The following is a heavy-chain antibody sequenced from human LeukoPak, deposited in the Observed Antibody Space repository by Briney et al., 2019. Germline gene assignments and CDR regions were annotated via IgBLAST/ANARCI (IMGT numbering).Heavy chain of an antibody. CDR2: IIPIFGTA. V-gene: IGHV1-69*01. Sequence: SVKASCKASGGTFSSYAISWVRQAPGQGLEWMGGIIPIFGTANYAQKFQGRVTITADESTSTAYMELSSLRSEDTAVYYCARDSGCSGGSCYSEPLTGYYGMDVWGKGTTVTVSS. CDR1: GGTFSSYA. J-gene: IGHJ6*04. CDR3: ARDSGCSGGSCYSEPLTGYYGMDV. D-gene: IGHD2-15*01.